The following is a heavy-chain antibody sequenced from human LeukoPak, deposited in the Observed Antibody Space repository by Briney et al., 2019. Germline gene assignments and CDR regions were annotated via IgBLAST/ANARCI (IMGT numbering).Heavy chain of an antibody. Sequence: PGGSLILACAASGFTLSSHAVGWVRQAPARGLGWVSAFICSGGRKYSADAVKGQSTLTRDNSKNTLYLQMNRLRAEDTAADYCAKAETYYDYVWGRYLKYYCEFWGQGKLVTVSS. D-gene: IGHD3-16*02. CDR1: GFTLSSHA. CDR2: FICSGGRK. J-gene: IGHJ4*02. CDR3: AKAETYYDYVWGRYLKYYCEF. V-gene: IGHV3-23*01.